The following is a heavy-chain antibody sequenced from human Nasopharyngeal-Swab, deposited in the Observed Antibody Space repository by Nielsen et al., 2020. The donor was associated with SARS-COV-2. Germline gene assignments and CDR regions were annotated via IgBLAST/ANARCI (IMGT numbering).Heavy chain of an antibody. D-gene: IGHD6-13*01. V-gene: IGHV3-30-3*01. Sequence: VRQAPGKGLEWVAVISYDGSNKYYADSVKGRFTISRDNSKNTLYLQMNSLRAEDTAVYYCARGVRVAAADYFDYWGQGTLATVSS. J-gene: IGHJ4*02. CDR3: ARGVRVAAADYFDY. CDR2: ISYDGSNK.